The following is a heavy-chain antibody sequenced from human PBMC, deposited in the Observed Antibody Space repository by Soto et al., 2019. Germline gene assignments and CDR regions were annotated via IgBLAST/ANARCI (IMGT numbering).Heavy chain of an antibody. CDR2: IYYSGST. CDR1: GGSISSGGYY. CDR3: ARDCSGGSFYSGAGYGMDV. V-gene: IGHV4-31*03. Sequence: SETLSLTCTVSGGSISSGGYYWSWIRQHPGKGLEWIGYIYYSGSTYYNPSLKSRVTISVDTSKNQFSLKLSSVTAADTAVYYCARDCSGGSFYSGAGYGMDVWGQGTTVTVSS. D-gene: IGHD2-15*01. J-gene: IGHJ6*02.